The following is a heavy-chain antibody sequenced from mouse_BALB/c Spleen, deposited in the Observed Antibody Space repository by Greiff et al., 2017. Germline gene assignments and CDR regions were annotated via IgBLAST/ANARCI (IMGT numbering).Heavy chain of an antibody. Sequence: EVQLQESGAELVKPGASVKLSCTASGFNIKDTYMHWVKQRPEQGLEWIGRIDPANGNTKYDPKFQGKATITADTSSNTAYLQLSSLTSEDTAVYYCARSLTGDAMDYWGQGTSVTVSS. CDR2: IDPANGNT. CDR1: GFNIKDTY. V-gene: IGHV14-3*02. J-gene: IGHJ4*01. D-gene: IGHD4-1*01. CDR3: ARSLTGDAMDY.